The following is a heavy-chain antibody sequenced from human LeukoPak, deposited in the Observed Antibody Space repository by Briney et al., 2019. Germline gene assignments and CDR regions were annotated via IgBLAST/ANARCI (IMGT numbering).Heavy chain of an antibody. CDR1: GYTFTSYD. D-gene: IGHD6-13*01. Sequence: ASVKVSCKASGYTFTSYDINWVRQAPGQGLEWMRWINPNSGGTNYAQKFQGRVTMTRDTSISTAYMELSRLRSDDTAVYYCATPGIAAAGTQGRYWGQGTLVTVSS. V-gene: IGHV1-2*02. CDR2: INPNSGGT. J-gene: IGHJ4*02. CDR3: ATPGIAAAGTQGRY.